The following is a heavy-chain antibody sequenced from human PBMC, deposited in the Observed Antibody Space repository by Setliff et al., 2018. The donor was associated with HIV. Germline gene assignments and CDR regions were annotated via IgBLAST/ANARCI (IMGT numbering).Heavy chain of an antibody. CDR3: VRGSGYYYFDN. CDR2: ISSSGST. J-gene: IGHJ4*02. D-gene: IGHD3-22*01. V-gene: IGHV3-74*01. Sequence: GGSLRLSCAASGFTFSDVWVNWVRQAPGRGLEWVSYISSSGSTRYADSVKGRFTISRDNAKNMLYLQMNSLSADDTAVYYCVRGSGYYYFDNWGQGALVTVSS. CDR1: GFTFSDVW.